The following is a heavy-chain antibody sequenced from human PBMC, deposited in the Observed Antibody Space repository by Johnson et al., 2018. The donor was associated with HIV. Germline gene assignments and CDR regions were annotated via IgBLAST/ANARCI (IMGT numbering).Heavy chain of an antibody. V-gene: IGHV3-13*01. CDR2: IGSAGDT. Sequence: EVQLVESGGGVVRPGGSLRLSCAASGFTFSTYDMHWVRQAPGKGLEWVSTIGSAGDTYYPASVKGRFTISRDNAKNSLYLQMNSLRAEDTALYYCAKESKQFSAFDIWGQGTMVTVSS. CDR1: GFTFSTYD. CDR3: AKESKQFSAFDI. J-gene: IGHJ3*02. D-gene: IGHD6-19*01.